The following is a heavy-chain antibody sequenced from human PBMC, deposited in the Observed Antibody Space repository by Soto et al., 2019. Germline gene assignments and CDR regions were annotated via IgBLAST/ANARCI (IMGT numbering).Heavy chain of an antibody. V-gene: IGHV4-59*01. J-gene: IGHJ6*02. CDR1: DDSINSYY. CDR3: ARDLWGYCGTDCYPLDV. D-gene: IGHD2-21*02. CDR2: IHYSGST. Sequence: PSETLSLTCTVSDDSINSYYWSWIRQPPGKGLEWIGYIHYSGSTTFNLSLKSRVTLLVDTSKNQFSLNPCSVTAADTAVYFCARDLWGYCGTDCYPLDVWGQGTTVTVSS.